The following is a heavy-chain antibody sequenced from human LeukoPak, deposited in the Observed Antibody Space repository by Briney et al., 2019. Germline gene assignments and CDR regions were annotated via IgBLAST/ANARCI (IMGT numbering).Heavy chain of an antibody. CDR2: IYPGDSDT. Sequence: GESLKISCKGSGYSFTSYWIGWVRQMPGKGLEWMGIIYPGDSDTRYSPSFQGQVTISADKSISTAYLQWSSLKASDTAMYYCARQRRSKSNSYYYMDVWGKGTTVTVSS. D-gene: IGHD3-10*01. J-gene: IGHJ6*03. CDR3: ARQRRSKSNSYYYMDV. CDR1: GYSFTSYW. V-gene: IGHV5-51*01.